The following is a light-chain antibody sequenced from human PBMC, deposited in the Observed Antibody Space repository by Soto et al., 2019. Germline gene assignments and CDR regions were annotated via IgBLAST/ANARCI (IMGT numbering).Light chain of an antibody. V-gene: IGLV2-23*01. CDR2: AGT. CDR1: SSDVGFYNL. CDR3: CSYATSDTLL. J-gene: IGLJ2*01. Sequence: QSALTQPASVSGSPGQSITISCTGTSSDVGFYNLVSWYHQYPGKAPKLILYAGTKRPSGLSTRFSGSMSGSTASLPISGLQAEDEGNYYCCSYATSDTLLFGGGTQLHVL.